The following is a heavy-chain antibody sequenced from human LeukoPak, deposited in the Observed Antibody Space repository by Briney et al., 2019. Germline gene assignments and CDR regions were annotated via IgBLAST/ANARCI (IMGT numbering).Heavy chain of an antibody. CDR1: GLTFRSYS. CDR3: ARRSEFGVLYYMDI. D-gene: IGHD3-16*01. CDR2: ISGSSGTI. Sequence: GGSLRLSCVASGLTFRSYSMNWVRQAPGKGLEWVSYISGSSGTIYYADSVKGRFTISRDNAKNSLYLQMNSLRAEYTAVYYCARRSEFGVLYYMDIWGKGTTVTVSS. V-gene: IGHV3-48*01. J-gene: IGHJ6*03.